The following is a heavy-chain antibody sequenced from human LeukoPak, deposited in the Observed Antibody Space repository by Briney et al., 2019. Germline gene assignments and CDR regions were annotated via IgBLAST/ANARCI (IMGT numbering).Heavy chain of an antibody. CDR2: IYYSGST. J-gene: IGHJ3*02. V-gene: IGHV4-59*08. D-gene: IGHD2-2*02. Sequence: SETLSLTCTVSGGSISSYYWSGIRQPPGKGLEWIGYIYYSGSTNYNPSLKSRVTISVDPSKNQFSLKLSSVTAADTAVYYCARHRPYCSSTSCDKGGGAFDIWGQGTMVTVSS. CDR1: GGSISSYY. CDR3: ARHRPYCSSTSCDKGGGAFDI.